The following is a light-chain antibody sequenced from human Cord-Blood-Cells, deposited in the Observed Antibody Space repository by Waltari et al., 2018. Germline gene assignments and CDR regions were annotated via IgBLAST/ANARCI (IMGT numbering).Light chain of an antibody. CDR2: GSS. CDR1: QSVSSSY. J-gene: IGKJ1*01. Sequence: EIVLTQSPGTLSMSPGERATLSCRASQSVSSSYLAWYQQKPGQAPRLLIYGSSSRATGIPDRFSGSGSGTDFTLTISLLEPEDSAVYYCQQYGSSSWTFGQGTKVEIK. CDR3: QQYGSSSWT. V-gene: IGKV3-20*01.